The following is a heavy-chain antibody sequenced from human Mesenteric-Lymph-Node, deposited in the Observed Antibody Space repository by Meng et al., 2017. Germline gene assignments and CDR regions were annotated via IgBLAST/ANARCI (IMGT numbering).Heavy chain of an antibody. D-gene: IGHD2-8*02. J-gene: IGHJ4*02. CDR1: GGSFSGYY. CDR3: ARRPTGIDY. Sequence: QGPLPQLGAGLLKPSETLSLTCAVYGGSFSGYYWSWIRQPPGKGLEWIGEIIHGGSPSYNPSLKSRVTISIDTSKNQLSLMLSSVTAADTAVYYCARRPTGIDYWGQGTLVTVPS. CDR2: IIHGGSP. V-gene: IGHV4-34*12.